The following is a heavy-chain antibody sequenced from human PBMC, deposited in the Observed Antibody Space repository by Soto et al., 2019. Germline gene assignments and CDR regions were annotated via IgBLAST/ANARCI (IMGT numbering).Heavy chain of an antibody. Sequence: QVQLVQSGAEVKKPGSSVKVSCKASGGTFSIYTISWVRQAPGQGLEWMGGSANSAQKFQGRLTVTADESTSTVYLELSSLTSGDTAVYYCAREGPPDIAWFDPWGKGTLVSVSS. D-gene: IGHD2-15*01. CDR2: GSA. J-gene: IGHJ5*02. V-gene: IGHV1-69*01. CDR3: AREGPPDIAWFDP. CDR1: GGTFSIYT.